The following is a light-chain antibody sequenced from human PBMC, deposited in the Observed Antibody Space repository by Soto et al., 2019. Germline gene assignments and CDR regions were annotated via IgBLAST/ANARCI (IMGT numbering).Light chain of an antibody. CDR1: SSNIGKNY. CDR3: GTWDSGLSVLTASYV. J-gene: IGLJ1*01. Sequence: QSVLTQPSSVSAAPGQNVTISCSGSSSNIGKNYVSWYQHLPGTAPKLLIYDNTQRPSGISDRFSGSKSGTTATLAITGLQTGGEADYYCGTWDSGLSVLTASYVFGTGTKLTVL. CDR2: DNT. V-gene: IGLV1-51*01.